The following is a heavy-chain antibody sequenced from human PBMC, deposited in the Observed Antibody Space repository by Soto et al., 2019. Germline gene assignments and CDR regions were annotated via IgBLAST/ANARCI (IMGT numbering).Heavy chain of an antibody. CDR2: IYYSGST. CDR1: GGSISSGDYY. CDR3: ARVRLGYYDSSGYYRIDY. V-gene: IGHV4-30-4*01. Sequence: SETLSLTCTVSGGSISSGDYYWSWIRQPPGKGLEWIGYIYYSGSTYYNPSLKSRVTISVDTSKNQFSQKLSSVTAADTAVYYCARVRLGYYDSSGYYRIDYWGQGTLVTVSS. J-gene: IGHJ4*02. D-gene: IGHD3-22*01.